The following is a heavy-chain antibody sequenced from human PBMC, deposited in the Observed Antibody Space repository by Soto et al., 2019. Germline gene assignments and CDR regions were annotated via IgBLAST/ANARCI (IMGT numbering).Heavy chain of an antibody. D-gene: IGHD2-21*01. CDR3: AAFSAAQYGGDKSGDQDHY. J-gene: IGHJ4*02. CDR2: INHSGST. CDR1: GRSFSGYY. V-gene: IGHV4-34*01. Sequence: PSETLSLTCAVYGRSFSGYYWSWIRQPPGKGLEWIGKINHSGSTNYNPSLKSRVAISVHTPKKQFSLKLSSVTAVDTAVYYCAAFSAAQYGGDKSGDQDHYWGQGTMVT.